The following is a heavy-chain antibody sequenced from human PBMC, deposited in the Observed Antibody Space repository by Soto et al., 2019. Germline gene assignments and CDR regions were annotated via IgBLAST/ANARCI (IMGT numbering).Heavy chain of an antibody. CDR2: ISYDGSNK. J-gene: IGHJ4*02. CDR3: ARSPGYGLYYFDY. D-gene: IGHD2-8*01. V-gene: IGHV3-30-3*01. CDR1: GFTFSSYA. Sequence: QVQMVESGGGVVQPGRSLRLSCAASGFTFSSYAMHWVRQAPGKGLEWVVVISYDGSNKYYADSVKGRFTISRDNSKNTLYLQMNILRAEDTAVYYCARSPGYGLYYFDYWGQGTLVTVSS.